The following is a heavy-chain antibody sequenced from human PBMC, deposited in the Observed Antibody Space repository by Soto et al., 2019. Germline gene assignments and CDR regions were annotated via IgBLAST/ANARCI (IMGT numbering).Heavy chain of an antibody. V-gene: IGHV3-30-3*01. CDR3: ARDADGSGSYLISRWFDP. CDR2: ISYDGSNK. CDR1: GFTFSSYA. J-gene: IGHJ5*02. D-gene: IGHD3-10*01. Sequence: GGSLRLSCAASGFTFSSYAMHWVRQAPGKGLEWVAVISYDGSNKYYADSVKGRFTISRDNSKNTLYLQMNSLRAEDTAVYYCARDADGSGSYLISRWFDPWGQGTLVTVSS.